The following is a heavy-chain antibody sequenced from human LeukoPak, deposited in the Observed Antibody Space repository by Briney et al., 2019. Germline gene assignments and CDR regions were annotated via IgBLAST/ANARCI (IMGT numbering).Heavy chain of an antibody. D-gene: IGHD2-15*01. J-gene: IGHJ5*02. V-gene: IGHV3-33*01. CDR3: ARGTPNDH. CDR1: GFNFSTYG. CDR2: IWYDGSNY. Sequence: QPGRSLRLSCAASGFNFSTYGMHWVRQAPGKGLEWVAIIWYDGSNYYYADSVKGRFTISRDNSKNTLYLQMNSLRDEDTAVYYCARGTPNDHWGQGTLVTVSS.